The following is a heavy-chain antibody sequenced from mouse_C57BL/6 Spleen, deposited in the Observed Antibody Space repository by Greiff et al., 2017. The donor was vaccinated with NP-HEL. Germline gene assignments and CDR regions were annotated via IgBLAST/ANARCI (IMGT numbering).Heavy chain of an antibody. CDR2: ISDGGSYT. Sequence: DVKLVESLGGLVRPGGSLKLSCAASGFTFSSYAMSWVRQTPEKRLEWVATISDGGSYTYYPDNVKGRFTISRDNAKNNLYLQMSHLKSEDTAMYYCARDYGSSSPWFAYWGQGTLVTVSA. CDR1: GFTFSSYA. J-gene: IGHJ3*01. V-gene: IGHV5-4*01. D-gene: IGHD1-1*01. CDR3: ARDYGSSSPWFAY.